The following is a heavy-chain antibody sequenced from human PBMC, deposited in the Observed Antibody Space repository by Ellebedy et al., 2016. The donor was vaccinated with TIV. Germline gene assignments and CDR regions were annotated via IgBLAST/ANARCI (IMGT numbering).Heavy chain of an antibody. J-gene: IGHJ4*02. CDR3: ARERYDYVWGSYRPHYYFDY. V-gene: IGHV1-46*01. D-gene: IGHD3-16*02. CDR2: VDPSVGST. Sequence: AASVKVSCKASGYTFTSYYMDWVRQAPGQGLEWMAIVDPSVGSTTYAQKFQGRVTVTRETSTSTVYMELTNRRPEDTAVYYCARERYDYVWGSYRPHYYFDYWGQGTLVTVSS. CDR1: GYTFTSYY.